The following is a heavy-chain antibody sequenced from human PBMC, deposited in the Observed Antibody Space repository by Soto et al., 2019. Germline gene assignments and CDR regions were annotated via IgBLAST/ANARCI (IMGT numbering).Heavy chain of an antibody. J-gene: IGHJ5*02. D-gene: IGHD2-2*02. CDR3: AKDIFDCSSTSCYKVPWFDP. CDR2: ISWNSGSI. Sequence: GGSLRLSCAASGFTFDDYAMHWVRQAPGKGLEWVSGISWNSGSIGYADSVKGRFTISRDNAKTSLYLQMNSLRAEDTALYYCAKDIFDCSSTSCYKVPWFDPWGQGTLVTVSS. CDR1: GFTFDDYA. V-gene: IGHV3-9*01.